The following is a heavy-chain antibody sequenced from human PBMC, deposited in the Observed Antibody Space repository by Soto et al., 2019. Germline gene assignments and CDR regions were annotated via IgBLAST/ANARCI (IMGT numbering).Heavy chain of an antibody. CDR2: ISSNGGST. J-gene: IGHJ3*02. D-gene: IGHD2-15*01. Sequence: GGSLRLSCAASGFTFSSYAMHWVRQAPGKGLEYVSAISSNGGSTYYANSVKGRFTISRDNSKNTLYLQMGSLRAEDMAVYYCARATTRGPDDALDIWGQGTMVTVSS. CDR3: ARATTRGPDDALDI. CDR1: GFTFSSYA. V-gene: IGHV3-64*01.